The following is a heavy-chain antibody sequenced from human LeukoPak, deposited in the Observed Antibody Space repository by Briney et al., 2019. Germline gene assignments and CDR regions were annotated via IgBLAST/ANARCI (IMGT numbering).Heavy chain of an antibody. J-gene: IGHJ6*02. V-gene: IGHV4-4*07. CDR2: IYTSGST. CDR1: GGSISSYY. CDR3: ATGVVPAAMDEYYYYYGMDV. Sequence: PSETLSLTCTVSGGSISSYYWSWIRQPAGKGLEWSGRIYTSGSTNYNPSLKSRVTMSVDTSKNQFSLKLSSVTAADTAVYYCATGVVPAAMDEYYYYYGMDVWGQGTTVTVSS. D-gene: IGHD2-2*01.